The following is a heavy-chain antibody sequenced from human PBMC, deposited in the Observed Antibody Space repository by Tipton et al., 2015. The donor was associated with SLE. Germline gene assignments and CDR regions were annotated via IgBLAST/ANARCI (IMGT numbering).Heavy chain of an antibody. CDR1: GFTFNSYA. Sequence: SLRLSCAASGFTFNSYAMSWVRQAPGKGLEWDSVISGSGSTTHYADSVKGRFTISRDNSKNTLYLQMNSLRAEDTAVYHCASDRLYCSGGDCSGGANYFDYWGQVTLVTVSS. V-gene: IGHV3-23*01. J-gene: IGHJ4*02. CDR2: ISGSGSTT. CDR3: ASDRLYCSGGDCSGGANYFDY. D-gene: IGHD2-15*01.